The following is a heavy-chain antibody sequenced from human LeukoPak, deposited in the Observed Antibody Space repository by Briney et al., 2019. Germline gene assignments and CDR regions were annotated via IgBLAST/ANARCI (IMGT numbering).Heavy chain of an antibody. V-gene: IGHV3-73*01. J-gene: IGHJ4*02. CDR2: IRSKADSYAT. CDR1: GFTFSGSA. D-gene: IGHD1-26*01. CDR3: SGGGTPTDY. Sequence: PGGSLRLSCAASGFTFSGSAMHWVRQASGKGLEWVGRIRSKADSYATAYAASVKGRFTISRDDSKNTAYLQMNSLKTEDTAVYYCSGGGTPTDYWGQGTLVTVSS.